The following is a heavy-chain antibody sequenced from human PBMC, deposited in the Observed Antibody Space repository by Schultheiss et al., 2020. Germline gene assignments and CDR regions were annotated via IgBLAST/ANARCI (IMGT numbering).Heavy chain of an antibody. J-gene: IGHJ4*02. V-gene: IGHV1-18*01. Sequence: ASVKVSCKASGYTFTSYGISWVRQAPGQGLEWMGWISAYNGNTNYAQKFQGRVTITADKSTSTAYMELSSLRSEDTAVYYCARGGPRATVTRYYFDYWGQGTLVTVSS. CDR2: ISAYNGNT. CDR3: ARGGPRATVTRYYFDY. D-gene: IGHD4-11*01. CDR1: GYTFTSYG.